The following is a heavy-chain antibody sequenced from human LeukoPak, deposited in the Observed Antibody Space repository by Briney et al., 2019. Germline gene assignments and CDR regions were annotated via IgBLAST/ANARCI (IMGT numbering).Heavy chain of an antibody. CDR2: INPNSGGT. V-gene: IGHV1-2*06. D-gene: IGHD4-17*01. J-gene: IGHJ4*02. CDR1: GYTFTCYY. Sequence: ASVKVSCKASGYTFTCYYMHWVRQAPGQGLEWMGRINPNSGGTNYAQKFQGRVTMTRDTSISTASMELSRLSSDATAVYYCARAGNDYGTPGDYWGQGTLVTVSS. CDR3: ARAGNDYGTPGDY.